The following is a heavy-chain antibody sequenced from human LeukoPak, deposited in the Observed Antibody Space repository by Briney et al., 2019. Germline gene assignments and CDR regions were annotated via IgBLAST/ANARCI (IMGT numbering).Heavy chain of an antibody. D-gene: IGHD4-17*01. CDR2: IKQDGSEK. J-gene: IGHJ6*03. V-gene: IGHV3-7*01. CDR3: ARRYGDYRYYYYYYMDV. CDR1: GFTFNSYW. Sequence: PGGSLRLSCAASGFTFNSYWMSWVRQAPGKGLEWVANIKQDGSEKYYVDSVKGRFTISRDNAKNSLYLQMNSLRAEDTAVYYCARRYGDYRYYYYYYMDVWGKGTTVTISS.